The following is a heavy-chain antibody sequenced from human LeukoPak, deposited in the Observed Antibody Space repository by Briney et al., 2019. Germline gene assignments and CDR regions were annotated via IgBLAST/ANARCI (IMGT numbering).Heavy chain of an antibody. CDR3: ARGPTGSWYLYYYYGVDV. J-gene: IGHJ6*02. CDR2: INHGGST. Sequence: SETLSLTCAVYGGSFSGYYWSWIRQPPGKGLEWIGEINHGGSTNYNPSLKSRVTISVDTSKNQFSLKLSSVTAADTAVYYCARGPTGSWYLYYYYGVDVWGQGTTVTISS. CDR1: GGSFSGYY. V-gene: IGHV4-34*01. D-gene: IGHD6-13*01.